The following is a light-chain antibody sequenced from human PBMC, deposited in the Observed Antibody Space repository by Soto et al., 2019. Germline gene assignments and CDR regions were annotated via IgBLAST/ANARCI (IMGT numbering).Light chain of an antibody. CDR1: QSVSSSY. V-gene: IGKV3-20*01. Sequence: EIVLTQSPGTLSLSPGERATLSCRASQSVSSSYLAWYQQKPGQAPRLPIYGASSRATGIPDRFSGSGSGTDFTLTISRLEPEDFAVYYCQLARTFGQGTKVDIK. CDR3: QLART. J-gene: IGKJ1*01. CDR2: GAS.